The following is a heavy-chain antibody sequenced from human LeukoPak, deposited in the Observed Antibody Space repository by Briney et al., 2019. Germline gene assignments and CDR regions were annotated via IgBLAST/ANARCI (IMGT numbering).Heavy chain of an antibody. CDR3: ARGGSSGYYGPPYAYYFDY. D-gene: IGHD3-22*01. V-gene: IGHV1-69*04. Sequence: ASVKVSCKASGGTFSSYAISWVRQAPGQGLEWMGRIIPILGIANYAQKFQGRVTITADKSTGTAYMELSSLRSEDTAVYYCARGGSSGYYGPPYAYYFDYWGQGTLVTVSS. J-gene: IGHJ4*02. CDR2: IIPILGIA. CDR1: GGTFSSYA.